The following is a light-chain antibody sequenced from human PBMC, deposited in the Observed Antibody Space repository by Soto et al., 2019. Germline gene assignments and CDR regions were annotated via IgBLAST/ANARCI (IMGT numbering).Light chain of an antibody. CDR1: RGVGNS. Sequence: DVQMTQSPSSLYASVGDRVTITCRASRGVGNSLAWYQQKPGKVPTLLIYGASTLESGVPSRFSGSGSGTDFTLTISSLQPEDFATYYCQQYNSYSRTFGQGTKVEV. V-gene: IGKV1-27*01. CDR2: GAS. CDR3: QQYNSYSRT. J-gene: IGKJ1*01.